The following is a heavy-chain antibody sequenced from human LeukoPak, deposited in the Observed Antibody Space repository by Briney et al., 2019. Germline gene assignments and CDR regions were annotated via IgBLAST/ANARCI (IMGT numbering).Heavy chain of an antibody. D-gene: IGHD4-17*01. CDR1: GFTFSSHG. J-gene: IGHJ4*02. V-gene: IGHV3-30*19. CDR3: ARDRTGDYCIDY. Sequence: GGSLRLSCAASGFTFSSHGMHWVRQAPGQGLEWVAYRADDGRRKYYADSVKGRFTVSRDQTQSTVFLQTNSLRAEDMAVYSCARDRTGDYCIDYWGQGTLVTVSS. CDR2: RADDGRRK.